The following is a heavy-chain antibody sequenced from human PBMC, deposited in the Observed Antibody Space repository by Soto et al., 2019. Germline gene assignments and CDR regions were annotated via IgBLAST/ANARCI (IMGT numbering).Heavy chain of an antibody. Sequence: QLQLQESGPGLVKPSETSSLTCTVSGGSINSDTDYWAWIRQPPGKALEWIGSIYHSGSTYQNPSLKGRITMSVVKSKNQFSLRLTSVTAADTAVYYCARRLEEYGNYWFDPWGQGILVTVSS. D-gene: IGHD4-17*01. J-gene: IGHJ5*02. V-gene: IGHV4-39*01. CDR3: ARRLEEYGNYWFDP. CDR2: IYHSGST. CDR1: GGSINSDTDY.